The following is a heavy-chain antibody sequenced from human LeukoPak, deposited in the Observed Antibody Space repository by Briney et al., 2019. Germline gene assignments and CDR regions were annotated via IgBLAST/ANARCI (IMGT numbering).Heavy chain of an antibody. CDR3: AREQMATIDY. CDR1: GYSISSGYY. J-gene: IGHJ4*02. CDR2: IYHSGST. V-gene: IGHV4-38-2*02. Sequence: PSETLSLTCSGSGYSISSGYYWGWTRQPPGKGLEWIGSIYHSGSTYYNPSLKSRVTISVDTSKNQFSLKLSSVTAADTAVYYCAREQMATIDYWGQGTLVTVSS. D-gene: IGHD5-24*01.